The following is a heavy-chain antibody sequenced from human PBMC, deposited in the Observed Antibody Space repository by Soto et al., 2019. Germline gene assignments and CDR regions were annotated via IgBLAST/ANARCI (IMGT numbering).Heavy chain of an antibody. J-gene: IGHJ4*02. CDR1: GFTFTNYW. CDR3: LSFWTDS. CDR2: IKEDGSEM. Sequence: EVQMVGSGGGLVQPGGSLRLSCAASGFTFTNYWMNWVRQAPGKGLEWVANIKEDGSEMNYVDSVKGRFTISRDNAKNSVYLQMNSLRAEDTAVYYCLSFWTDSWGQGTLVTVS. D-gene: IGHD1-1*01. V-gene: IGHV3-7*03.